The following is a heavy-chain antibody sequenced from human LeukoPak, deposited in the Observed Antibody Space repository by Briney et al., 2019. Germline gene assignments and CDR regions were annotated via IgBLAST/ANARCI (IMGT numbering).Heavy chain of an antibody. D-gene: IGHD4-17*01. CDR1: GFTVSSNY. CDR2: IYSGGST. V-gene: IGHV3-53*01. Sequence: GGSLRLSCAASGFTVSSNYMSWVRQAPGKGLEWASVIYSGGSTYYADSVKGRFTISRDNSKNTLYLQMNSLRAEDTAVYYCARESYGDPATFDYWGQGTLVTVSS. J-gene: IGHJ4*02. CDR3: ARESYGDPATFDY.